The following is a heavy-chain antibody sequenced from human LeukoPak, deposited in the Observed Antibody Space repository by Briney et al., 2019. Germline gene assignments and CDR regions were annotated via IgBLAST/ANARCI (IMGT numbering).Heavy chain of an antibody. D-gene: IGHD3-22*01. CDR2: ISGSGGST. V-gene: IGHV3-23*01. CDR1: GFTFSSYA. CDR3: AKEEHNSGYYHGGDAFDI. J-gene: IGHJ3*02. Sequence: PGGSLRLSCAASGFTFSSYAMSWVRQAPGKGLEWVSAISGSGGSTYYADSVKGRFTISRDNSKNTLYLQMNGLRAEDTAVYYCAKEEHNSGYYHGGDAFDIWGQGTVVTVSS.